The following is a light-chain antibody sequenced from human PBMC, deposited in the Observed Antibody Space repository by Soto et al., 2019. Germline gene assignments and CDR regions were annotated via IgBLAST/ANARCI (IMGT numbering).Light chain of an antibody. CDR2: LTS. CDR1: RTIAGN. CDR3: QQYDDWPPIT. J-gene: IGKJ5*01. V-gene: IGKV3D-15*01. Sequence: EVVITQSPGTLSASPGERATLSCRASRTIAGNVAWYQQKPGQAPRLLIFLTSTRAIGVPDRFSGGGSGTEFTLTISSLQSEDFAVYYCQQYDDWPPITFGQGTRLEIK.